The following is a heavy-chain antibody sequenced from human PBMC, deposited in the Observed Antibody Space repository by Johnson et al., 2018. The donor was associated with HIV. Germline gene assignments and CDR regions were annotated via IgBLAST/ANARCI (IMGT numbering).Heavy chain of an antibody. CDR1: GFTFSSYG. CDR2: IWYDGSNK. CDR3: ARPGIAVAAAPDDDAFDI. D-gene: IGHD6-19*01. Sequence: QVQLVESGGGVVQPGRSLRLSCAASGFTFSSYGMHWVRQAPGKGLEWVAVIWYDGSNKYYADSVKGRFTISRDNAKNSLYLQMNSLRAEDTAGYYCARPGIAVAAAPDDDAFDIWGQGTMFTVSS. J-gene: IGHJ3*02. V-gene: IGHV3-33*01.